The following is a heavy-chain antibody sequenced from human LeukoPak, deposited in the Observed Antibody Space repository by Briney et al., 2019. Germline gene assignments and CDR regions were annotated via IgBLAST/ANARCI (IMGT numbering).Heavy chain of an antibody. J-gene: IGHJ1*01. Sequence: RTSETLSLTCTVSGGSISSSSYYWGWIRQPPGKGLEWIGSIYYSGSTYYNPSLKSRVTISVDTSKNQFSLKLSSVTAADTAVYYCAGSLVGVNYYDSSGYYSAEYFQHWGQGTLVTVSS. CDR1: GGSISSSSYY. V-gene: IGHV4-39*07. CDR3: AGSLVGVNYYDSSGYYSAEYFQH. D-gene: IGHD3-22*01. CDR2: IYYSGST.